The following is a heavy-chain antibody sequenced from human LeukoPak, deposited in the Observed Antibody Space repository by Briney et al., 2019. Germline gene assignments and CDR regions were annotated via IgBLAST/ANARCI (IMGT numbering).Heavy chain of an antibody. V-gene: IGHV3-48*04. CDR1: GFTFSSYS. J-gene: IGHJ6*02. D-gene: IGHD1-1*01. CDR3: ARQTGTTCCGMDV. CDR2: ISSSGSTI. Sequence: PGGSLRLSCAASGFTFSSYSMNWVRQAPGKGLEWVSYISSSGSTIYYADSVKGRFTISRDNAKNSLYLQMNSLRAEDTAVYYCARQTGTTCCGMDVWGQGTTVTVSS.